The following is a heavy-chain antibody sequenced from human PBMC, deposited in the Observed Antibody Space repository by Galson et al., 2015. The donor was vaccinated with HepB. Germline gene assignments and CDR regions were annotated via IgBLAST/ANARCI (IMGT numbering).Heavy chain of an antibody. CDR3: AKKVEMATTDAYNWFDP. Sequence: SVKVSCKASGGTFSSYAISWVRQAPGQGLEWMGGIIPIFGTANYAQKFQGRVTITADESTSTAYMELSSLRSEDTAVYYCAKKVEMATTDAYNWFDPWGQGTLVTVSS. CDR1: GGTFSSYA. CDR2: IIPIFGTA. D-gene: IGHD5-24*01. J-gene: IGHJ5*02. V-gene: IGHV1-69*13.